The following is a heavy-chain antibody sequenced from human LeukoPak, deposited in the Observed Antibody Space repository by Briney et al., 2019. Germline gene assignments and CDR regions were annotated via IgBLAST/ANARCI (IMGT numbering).Heavy chain of an antibody. CDR2: INHSGST. D-gene: IGHD6-19*01. V-gene: IGHV4-34*01. CDR1: GFTFSSYW. Sequence: GSLRLSCAASGFTFSSYWMSWIRQPPGKGLEWIGEINHSGSTNYNPSLKSRVTISVDTSKNQFSLKLSSVTVADTAVYYCASLPGSSGWYSPRNYYYYYYMDVWGKGTTVTVSS. CDR3: ASLPGSSGWYSPRNYYYYYYMDV. J-gene: IGHJ6*03.